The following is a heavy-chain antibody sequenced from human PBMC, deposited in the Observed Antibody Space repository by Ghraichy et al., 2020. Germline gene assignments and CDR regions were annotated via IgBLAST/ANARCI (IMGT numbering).Heavy chain of an antibody. J-gene: IGHJ4*02. CDR3: ARHEATVLSPLPLLDY. CDR2: IYYSGST. CDR1: GGSISNYY. D-gene: IGHD4-23*01. Sequence: SQTLSLTCTVSGGSISNYYWSWIRQPPGKGLEWIGYIYYSGSTSYNPSLKSRVTISVDTSKNQFSLKLSSVTAADTAVYYCARHEATVLSPLPLLDYWGQGTLVTVSS. V-gene: IGHV4-59*08.